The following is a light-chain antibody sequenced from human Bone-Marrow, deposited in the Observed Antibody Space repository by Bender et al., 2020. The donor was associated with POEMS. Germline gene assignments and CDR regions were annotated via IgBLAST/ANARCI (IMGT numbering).Light chain of an antibody. CDR2: DVS. V-gene: IGLV2-14*03. Sequence: QSALTQPASVSGSPGQSITISCTGISSDVGVSSFVSWYQQHPGKAPKVMIYDVSNRPSGVSNRFSGSTSGNSAFLTISGLQAEDEADYYCSSYTTTNTRYVFGGGTKVTVL. CDR3: SSYTTTNTRYV. J-gene: IGLJ1*01. CDR1: SSDVGVSSF.